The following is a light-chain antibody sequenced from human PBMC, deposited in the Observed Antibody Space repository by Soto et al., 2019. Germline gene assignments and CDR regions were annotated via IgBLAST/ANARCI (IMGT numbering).Light chain of an antibody. CDR3: QQRSPGPFI. CDR1: QSISYN. Sequence: EIVLEQSPATLSLSPGERATLSCRASQSISYNLAWYQQKPGQAPRLLIYGASNRAPGIPVRFSGSGSGTDFTLTISSLEPEDFAVYFCQQRSPGPFIFGGGTKVEIK. V-gene: IGKV3-11*01. CDR2: GAS. J-gene: IGKJ4*01.